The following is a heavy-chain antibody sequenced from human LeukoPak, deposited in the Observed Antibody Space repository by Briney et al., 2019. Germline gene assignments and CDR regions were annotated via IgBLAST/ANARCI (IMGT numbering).Heavy chain of an antibody. V-gene: IGHV3-30*02. CDR3: AKDNGHNWNDGVDY. Sequence: GGSLRLSCAASGFTFSSYGMHWVRQAPGKGLEWVAFIRYDGSNKYYADSVKGRFTISRDNSKNTLYLQMNSLRAEDTAVYYCAKDNGHNWNDGVDYWGQGTLVTVSS. D-gene: IGHD1-1*01. CDR1: GFTFSSYG. CDR2: IRYDGSNK. J-gene: IGHJ4*02.